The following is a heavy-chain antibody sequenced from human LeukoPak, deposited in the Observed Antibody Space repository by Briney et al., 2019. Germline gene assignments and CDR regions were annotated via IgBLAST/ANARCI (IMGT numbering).Heavy chain of an antibody. V-gene: IGHV3-23*01. CDR3: AKSGYYSGYIHSYDY. D-gene: IGHD3-22*01. CDR1: GFTFSSYA. Sequence: PGGSLRLSCAASGFTFSSYAMSWVRQAPGKGLEWVSGISKSGGSTYYADSVKGRFTISRDKSNNTVYLQMNSLRAEDTAVYYCAKSGYYSGYIHSYDYWGQGTWSPSPQ. J-gene: IGHJ4*02. CDR2: ISKSGGST.